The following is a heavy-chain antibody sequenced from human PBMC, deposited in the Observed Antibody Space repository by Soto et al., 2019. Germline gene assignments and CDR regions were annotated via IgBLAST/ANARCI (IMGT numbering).Heavy chain of an antibody. CDR1: GFTFSSYA. D-gene: IGHD1-1*01. V-gene: IGHV3-30*04. CDR3: VRKLERVFDY. J-gene: IGHJ4*02. Sequence: QVQPVESGGGVVQPGRSLRLSCAASGFTFSSYAMHWVRQAPGKGLEWVAVIAYDGRNKYYADSVKGRFTISRDNSKNTRYLQMNSLRIEDMTVYFCVRKLERVFDYWGQGTLVSGSS. CDR2: IAYDGRNK.